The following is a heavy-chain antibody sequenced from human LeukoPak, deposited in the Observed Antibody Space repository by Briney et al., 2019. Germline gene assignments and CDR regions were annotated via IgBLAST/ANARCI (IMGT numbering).Heavy chain of an antibody. D-gene: IGHD6-13*01. Sequence: PGRSLRLSCAASGFTFRDYSMHRARQAPGKGLEWVAVISYDGSNKYYADSVKGRFTISRDNSKNTLYLQMNSLRAEDTAVYYCAEQMDHVHSSSWWWGFDYWGQGTLVTVSS. J-gene: IGHJ4*02. V-gene: IGHV3-30*04. CDR3: AEQMDHVHSSSWWWGFDY. CDR2: ISYDGSNK. CDR1: GFTFRDYS.